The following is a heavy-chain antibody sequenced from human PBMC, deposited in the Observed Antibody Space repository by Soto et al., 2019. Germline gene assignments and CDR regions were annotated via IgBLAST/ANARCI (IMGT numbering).Heavy chain of an antibody. J-gene: IGHJ5*02. CDR2: ICYDGSNK. V-gene: IGHV3-33*01. Sequence: QVQLVESGGGVVQTGRSLRLSCAASGFTFSSYGMYGVRQAPGKGLDWVAVICYDGSNKYYSDSVQGRFTISRDNSMNTVYLHVKSLGGEDPAVYYCARDRGFGGGHSLGGVFWFDPWGQGTLVTVSS. CDR3: ARDRGFGGGHSLGGVFWFDP. D-gene: IGHD3-10*01. CDR1: GFTFSSYG.